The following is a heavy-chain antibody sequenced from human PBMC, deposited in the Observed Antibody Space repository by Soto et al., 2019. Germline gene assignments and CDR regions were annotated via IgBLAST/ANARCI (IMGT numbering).Heavy chain of an antibody. Sequence: GGSLRLSCAASGFTVSSKYMSWVRQAPGKGLEWVSLIQSGGPTYYADSVKGRFTISRDTSENTVHLQMDSLRAEDTAVYYCARDDVLCEGGRCYGVPLDVWGKGTKVTVS. J-gene: IGHJ6*03. CDR3: ARDDVLCEGGRCYGVPLDV. D-gene: IGHD2-15*01. V-gene: IGHV3-66*01. CDR1: GFTVSSKY. CDR2: IQSGGPT.